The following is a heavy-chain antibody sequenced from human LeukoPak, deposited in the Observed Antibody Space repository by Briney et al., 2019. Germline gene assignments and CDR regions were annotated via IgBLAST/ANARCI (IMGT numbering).Heavy chain of an antibody. J-gene: IGHJ6*02. Sequence: ASVKVSCKASGYTFTGYYMHWVRQAPGQGLEWMGWINPNSGGTNYAQKFQGRVTMTRDTSISTAYMELSRLGSDDTAVYYCARVIVSWSNYYGMDVWGQGTTVTVSS. CDR3: ARVIVSWSNYYGMDV. V-gene: IGHV1-2*02. CDR1: GYTFTGYY. CDR2: INPNSGGT. D-gene: IGHD3-22*01.